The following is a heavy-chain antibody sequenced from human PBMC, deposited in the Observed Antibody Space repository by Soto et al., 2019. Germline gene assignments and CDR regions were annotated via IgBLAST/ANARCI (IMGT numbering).Heavy chain of an antibody. CDR3: ARGQRFSDWFDP. D-gene: IGHD3-3*01. Sequence: PSETLSLTCTVSGGTMNSYYWTWIRQPAGKGLEWIGRIYSSGSTKYNPSLQSRVTMSLDTSKNQFSLRLTSVTAADTAVSYCARGQRFSDWFDPWGQGTLVTVSS. CDR1: GGTMNSYY. V-gene: IGHV4-4*07. J-gene: IGHJ5*02. CDR2: IYSSGST.